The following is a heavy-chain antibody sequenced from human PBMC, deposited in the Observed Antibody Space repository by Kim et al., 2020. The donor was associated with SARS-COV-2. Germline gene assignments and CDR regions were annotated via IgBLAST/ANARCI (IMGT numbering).Heavy chain of an antibody. J-gene: IGHJ4*02. D-gene: IGHD6-19*01. Sequence: GGSLRLSCAASGFTFSDYYMSWIRQAPGKGLEWVSYISSSGSTIYYADSVKGRFTISRDNAKNSLYLQMNSLRAGDTAVYYCAPYRIAVAVNYWGQGTLVTVPS. CDR1: GFTFSDYY. CDR2: ISSSGSTI. CDR3: APYRIAVAVNY. V-gene: IGHV3-11*04.